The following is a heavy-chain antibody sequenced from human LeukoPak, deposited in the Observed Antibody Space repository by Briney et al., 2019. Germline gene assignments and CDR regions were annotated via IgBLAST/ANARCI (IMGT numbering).Heavy chain of an antibody. D-gene: IGHD3-16*01. CDR3: AKDRVWRGRRGSLDAFDI. Sequence: GGSLRLSCAASGFTFDDYAMHWVRQAPGKGLEWVSGISWNSGSIGYADSVKGRFTISRDNAKNSLYLQMNSLRAEDMALYYCAKDRVWRGRRGSLDAFDIWGQGTMVTVSS. V-gene: IGHV3-9*03. CDR2: ISWNSGSI. J-gene: IGHJ3*02. CDR1: GFTFDDYA.